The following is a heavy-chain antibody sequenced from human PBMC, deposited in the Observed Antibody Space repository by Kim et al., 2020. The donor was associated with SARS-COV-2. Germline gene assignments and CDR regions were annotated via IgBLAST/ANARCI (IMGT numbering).Heavy chain of an antibody. D-gene: IGHD6-6*01. J-gene: IGHJ6*02. CDR2: IYPADSDI. V-gene: IGHV5-51*01. Sequence: GESLKISCEGSGYNFTNYWIGWVRRMPGKGLEWMGIIYPADSDIRYSPSFQGQVTISVDKSITTAYLQWRSLKASDTAMYYCAILWRGSKYSSSGGLDVWGQGTTVSVSS. CDR1: GYNFTNYW. CDR3: AILWRGSKYSSSGGLDV.